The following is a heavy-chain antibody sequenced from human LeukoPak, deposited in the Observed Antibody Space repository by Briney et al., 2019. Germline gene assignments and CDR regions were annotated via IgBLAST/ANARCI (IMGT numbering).Heavy chain of an antibody. CDR1: GYTFTSYG. Sequence: GASVKVSCKASGYTFTSYGISWVRQAPGQGLEWMGWISAYNGNTNYAQKLQGRVTMTTDTSTSTAYMELRSLRSDDTAVYYCARTDIVVVVAATDYFQHWGQGTLVTVSS. V-gene: IGHV1-18*01. J-gene: IGHJ1*01. CDR2: ISAYNGNT. CDR3: ARTDIVVVVAATDYFQH. D-gene: IGHD2-15*01.